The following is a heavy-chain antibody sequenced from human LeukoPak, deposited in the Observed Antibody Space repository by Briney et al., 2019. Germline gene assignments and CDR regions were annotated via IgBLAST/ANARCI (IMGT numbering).Heavy chain of an antibody. CDR3: AKDVGDSWSGKIYYFDY. J-gene: IGHJ4*02. CDR1: GFTFSSYA. CDR2: ISGSGGTT. Sequence: GGSLRLSCAASGFTFSSYAMSWVRQAPGKGLEWVSAISGSGGTTYYADSVKGRFTISRDNSKNTLYLQMNSLRAEDTALYYCAKDVGDSWSGKIYYFDYWGQGTLVTVSS. V-gene: IGHV3-23*01. D-gene: IGHD6-13*01.